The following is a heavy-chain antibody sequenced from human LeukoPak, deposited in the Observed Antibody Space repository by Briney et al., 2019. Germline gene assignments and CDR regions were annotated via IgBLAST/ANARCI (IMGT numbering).Heavy chain of an antibody. CDR2: ISGSGGST. CDR3: ANSYGDYVSADY. CDR1: GFTFSSYG. Sequence: GGSLRLSCAASGFTFSSYGMSWVRQAPGKGLEWVSAISGSGGSTYYADSVKGRFTISRDNSKNTLYLQMTSLRAEDTAVYYCANSYGDYVSADYWGQGTLVTVSS. D-gene: IGHD4-17*01. J-gene: IGHJ4*02. V-gene: IGHV3-23*01.